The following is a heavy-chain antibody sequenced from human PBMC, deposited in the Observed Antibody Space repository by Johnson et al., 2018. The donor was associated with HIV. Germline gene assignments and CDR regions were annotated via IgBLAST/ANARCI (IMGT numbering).Heavy chain of an antibody. CDR2: IRYDGSNK. J-gene: IGHJ3*02. V-gene: IGHV3-30*02. CDR1: GFTFSNYG. Sequence: QVLLVESGGGVVQPGGSLRLSCAASGFTFSNYGMHWVRQAPGKGLEWVAFIRYDGSNKYYADSMKGRFTISRDNSKNTLYLQMNSLRAEDTAVYYCSKVLPPMILVGGDAFDIWGQGTMVTVSS. CDR3: SKVLPPMILVGGDAFDI. D-gene: IGHD3-22*01.